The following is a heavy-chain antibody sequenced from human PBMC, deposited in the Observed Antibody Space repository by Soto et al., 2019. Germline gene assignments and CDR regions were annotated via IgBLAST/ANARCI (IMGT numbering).Heavy chain of an antibody. CDR2: INPKTAAT. CDR1: GYSFSDYF. D-gene: IGHD1-26*01. J-gene: IGHJ6*02. V-gene: IGHV1-2*02. Sequence: QVQLVQSGAEVKKSGASVKVSCKPSGYSFSDYFIQWVRQAPGQGLEWVAWINPKTAATNYAKKFQGRVSLTWDTSSTTAYMELTRLRPDDTAVYYCARIKWGLNYYNGMDVWGQGTTVIASS. CDR3: ARIKWGLNYYNGMDV.